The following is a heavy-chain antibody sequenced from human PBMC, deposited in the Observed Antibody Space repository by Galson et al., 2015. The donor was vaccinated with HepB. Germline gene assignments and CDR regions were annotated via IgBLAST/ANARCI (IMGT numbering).Heavy chain of an antibody. V-gene: IGHV3-30*18. J-gene: IGHJ4*02. CDR3: AKDLGSDSSGPHFDY. CDR1: GFTFSSYG. Sequence: SLRLSCAASGFTFSSYGMHWVRQAPGKGLEWVAVISYDGSNKYYADSVKGRFTISRDNSKNTLYLQMNSLRAEDTAVYYCAKDLGSDSSGPHFDYWGQGTLVTVSS. D-gene: IGHD3-22*01. CDR2: ISYDGSNK.